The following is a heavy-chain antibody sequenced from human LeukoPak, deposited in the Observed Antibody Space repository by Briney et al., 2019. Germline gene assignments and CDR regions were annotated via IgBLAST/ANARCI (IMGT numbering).Heavy chain of an antibody. CDR3: ARCKDGSGYSDS. V-gene: IGHV5-51*01. CDR2: IYPGDSDT. CDR1: GYAFTTYW. J-gene: IGHJ5*01. Sequence: RGESLKISCRASGYAFTTYWIGWVRQMPGKGLEWMGIIYPGDSDTRYSPSFQGQDTISADKSISTAYLQWSSLKASDTAIYYCARCKDGSGYSDSWGQGTLVTVSS. D-gene: IGHD3-22*01.